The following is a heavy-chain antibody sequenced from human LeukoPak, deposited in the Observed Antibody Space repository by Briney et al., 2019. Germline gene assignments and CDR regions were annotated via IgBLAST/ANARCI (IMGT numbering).Heavy chain of an antibody. D-gene: IGHD6-19*01. V-gene: IGHV4-59*08. J-gene: IGHJ4*02. CDR1: GGSISSSY. CDR3: ATWGIAVAGTFDY. CDR2: IYYSGST. Sequence: SETLSLTCTVSGGSISSSYWSWIRQPPGKGLEWIGYIYYSGSTNYNPTFKSRVAISVDTSKNQFSLKLSSVTAADTAVYYCATWGIAVAGTFDYWGQGTLVTVST.